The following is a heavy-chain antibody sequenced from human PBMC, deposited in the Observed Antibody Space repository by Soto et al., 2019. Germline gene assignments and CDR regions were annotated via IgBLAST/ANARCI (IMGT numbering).Heavy chain of an antibody. CDR1: GYTFTGYY. Sequence: QQQLVQSGAEVKKPGASVKVSCKASGYTFTGYYIHWVRQAPGQGLEWMGWINPNSGSTHYAQKFQGRVTMTRDTSITTAYMELSRLRSDDTAVYYCARPGYCSAGNCYKNWFAPWGQGTLVTVSS. CDR3: ARPGYCSAGNCYKNWFAP. V-gene: IGHV1-2*02. J-gene: IGHJ5*02. D-gene: IGHD2-15*01. CDR2: INPNSGST.